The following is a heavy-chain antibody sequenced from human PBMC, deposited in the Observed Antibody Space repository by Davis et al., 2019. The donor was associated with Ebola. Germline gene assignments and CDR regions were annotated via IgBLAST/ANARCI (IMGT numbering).Heavy chain of an antibody. V-gene: IGHV3-11*06. Sequence: PGGSLRLSCAASGFTFSDYYMSWIRQAPGKGLEWVSYISSSSSYTNYADSVKGRFTISRDNAKNSLYLQMNSLRAEDTAVYYCAREERLRTGMGYWGQGTLVTVSS. J-gene: IGHJ4*02. D-gene: IGHD1-1*01. CDR2: ISSSSSYT. CDR1: GFTFSDYY. CDR3: AREERLRTGMGY.